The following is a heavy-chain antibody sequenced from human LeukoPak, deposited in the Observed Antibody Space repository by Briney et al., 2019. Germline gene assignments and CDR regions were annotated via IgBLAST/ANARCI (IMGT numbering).Heavy chain of an antibody. D-gene: IGHD2-2*01. CDR2: IYYSGST. CDR1: GGSISSYY. CDR3: AGGAYCSSINCYGFDY. Sequence: SETLSLTCTVSGGSISSYYWSWIRQTPGKGLEWIGYIYYSGSTNFNPSLKSRVTISVDTSKNQFSLKLSSVTAADTAVYYCAGGAYCSSINCYGFDYWGQGTQVTASS. J-gene: IGHJ4*02. V-gene: IGHV4-59*01.